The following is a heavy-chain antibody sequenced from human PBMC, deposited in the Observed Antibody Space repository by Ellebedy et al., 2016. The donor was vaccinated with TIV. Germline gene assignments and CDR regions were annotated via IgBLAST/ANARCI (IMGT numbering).Heavy chain of an antibody. CDR2: IYTSGST. CDR1: GGSISSYY. CDR3: ASVAVAGPDAFDI. Sequence: SETLSLXXTVSGGSISSYYWSWIRQPAGKGLEWIGRIYTSGSTNYNPSLKSRVTISVDTSKNQFSLKLSSVTAADTAVYYCASVAVAGPDAFDIWGQGTMVTVSS. D-gene: IGHD6-19*01. J-gene: IGHJ3*02. V-gene: IGHV4-4*07.